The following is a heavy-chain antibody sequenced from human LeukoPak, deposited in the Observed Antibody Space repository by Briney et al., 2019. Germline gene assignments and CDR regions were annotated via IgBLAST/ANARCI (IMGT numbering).Heavy chain of an antibody. J-gene: IGHJ6*02. D-gene: IGHD2-2*01. CDR3: ARATYSQVVPAAESYYYYGMDV. V-gene: IGHV1-46*01. CDR1: GYTFTSYY. CDR2: INPSGGST. Sequence: ASVNVSCKASGYTFTSYYMHWVRQAPGQGLEWMGIINPSGGSTSYAQKFQGRVTITRDTSTSTVYMELSSLRSEDTAVYYCARATYSQVVPAAESYYYYGMDVWGQGTTVTVSS.